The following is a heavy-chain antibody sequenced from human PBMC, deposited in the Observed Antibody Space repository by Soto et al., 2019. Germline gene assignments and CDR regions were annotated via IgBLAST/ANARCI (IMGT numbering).Heavy chain of an antibody. V-gene: IGHV5-51*01. CDR1: GYSFTSYW. J-gene: IGHJ6*02. D-gene: IGHD1-20*01. CDR2: IYPGDSDT. CDR3: ARVERYNWKSTHYYYYGMDV. Sequence: GESLKISCKGSGYSFTSYWIGWVRQMPGKGLEWMGTIYPGDSDTRYSPSFQGQVTISADKSISTAYLQWSSLKASDTAMYYCARVERYNWKSTHYYYYGMDVWGRGTTVTVSS.